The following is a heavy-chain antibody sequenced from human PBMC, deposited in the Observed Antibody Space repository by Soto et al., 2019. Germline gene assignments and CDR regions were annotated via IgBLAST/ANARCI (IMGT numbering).Heavy chain of an antibody. V-gene: IGHV1-2*04. J-gene: IGHJ5*02. D-gene: IGHD1-26*01. CDR2: INPNSGGT. CDR3: ARGGGYSGSFNWFEP. Sequence: VASVKVSCKASGGTFSSYAISWVRQAPGQGLEWMGWINPNSGGTNYAQKFQGWVTMTRDTSISTAYMELSRLRSDDTAVYYCARGGGYSGSFNWFEPWGEGTLVTVS. CDR1: GGTFSSYA.